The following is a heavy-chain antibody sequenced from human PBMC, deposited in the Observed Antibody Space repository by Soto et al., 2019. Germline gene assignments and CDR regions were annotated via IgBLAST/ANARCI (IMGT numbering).Heavy chain of an antibody. V-gene: IGHV4-59*12. D-gene: IGHD2-8*01. J-gene: IGHJ5*02. CDR3: ARDGFPNWFGP. Sequence: PSETLSLTCSVSGDSITGYYWSWIRQPPGKGLEWIGYIYYNGATNYNRSLKSRVTITVNTAKNQFSLHLKSVIAADTAVYYCARDGFPNWFGPWGQGTLVTVS. CDR2: IYYNGAT. CDR1: GDSITGYY.